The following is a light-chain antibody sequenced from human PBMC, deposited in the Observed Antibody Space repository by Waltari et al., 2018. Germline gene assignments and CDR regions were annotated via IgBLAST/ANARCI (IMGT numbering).Light chain of an antibody. CDR3: ASWDDSLNGRWE. Sequence: QSVLTQPPSASGAPGQRVTISCSGTSSNIGSNIFNWCQQVPGTTPNPLTYRNDKRPSGVPDRFSGSKSGTSASLAISGLRSDDEADYFCASWDDSLNGRWEFGGGTKVTVI. CDR1: SSNIGSNI. J-gene: IGLJ2*01. V-gene: IGLV1-44*01. CDR2: RND.